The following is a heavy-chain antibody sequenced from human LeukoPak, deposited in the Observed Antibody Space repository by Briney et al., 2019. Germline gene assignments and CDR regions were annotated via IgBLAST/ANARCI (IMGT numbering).Heavy chain of an antibody. J-gene: IGHJ6*02. V-gene: IGHV3-21*01. CDR1: GFTFSSYS. CDR2: ISSSSTYI. Sequence: PGGSLRLSCAGSGFTFSSYSMNWVRQAPGKGLEWVSSISSSSTYISYAASVKGRFTISRDNAKSSLYLQMNSLRAEDTAVYYCVRLRGHYYGMDVWGQGTTVTVSS. CDR3: VRLRGHYYGMDV. D-gene: IGHD3-10*01.